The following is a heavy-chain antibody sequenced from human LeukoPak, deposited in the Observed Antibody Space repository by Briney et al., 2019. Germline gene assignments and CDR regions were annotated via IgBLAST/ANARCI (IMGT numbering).Heavy chain of an antibody. J-gene: IGHJ3*02. V-gene: IGHV1-18*01. Sequence: ASVKVSCKASGYTFTSSVINWVRQAPGQGLEWMGWISAYNGNTNYAQKLQGRVTMTTDTSTSTAYMELRSLRSDDTAVYYCARDTAGTMLLDAFDIWGQGTMVTVSS. CDR1: GYTFTSSV. CDR3: ARDTAGTMLLDAFDI. D-gene: IGHD6-13*01. CDR2: ISAYNGNT.